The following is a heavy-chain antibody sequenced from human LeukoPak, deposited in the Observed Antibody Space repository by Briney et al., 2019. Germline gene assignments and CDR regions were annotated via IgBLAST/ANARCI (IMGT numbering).Heavy chain of an antibody. J-gene: IGHJ4*02. CDR3: ARVSVAGDYTFAY. CDR1: GGSISSSNW. V-gene: IGHV4-4*02. D-gene: IGHD6-19*01. Sequence: SETLSLTCAVSGGSISSSNWWSWVRQPPGKGLEWIGEIYHSGSTNYNPSLKSRVTISVDKSKSQFSLKLSSVTAADTAVYYCARVSVAGDYTFAYWGQGTLVTVSS. CDR2: IYHSGST.